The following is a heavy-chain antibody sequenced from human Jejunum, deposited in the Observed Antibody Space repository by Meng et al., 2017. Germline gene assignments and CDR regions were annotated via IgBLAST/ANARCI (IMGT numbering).Heavy chain of an antibody. D-gene: IGHD2-2*01. Sequence: QLQLQESGAGLMKASETLPLTCTVSGGSISSSYYYWCWMRQPPGKGLDWTGTISYSGSTYYNPSLTSRVTISIDTSKNQFSLKLSSVTAADTAVYYCARGHQVDPWGPGTLVTVSS. CDR1: GGSISSSYYY. V-gene: IGHV4-39*01. CDR3: ARGHQVDP. J-gene: IGHJ5*02. CDR2: ISYSGST.